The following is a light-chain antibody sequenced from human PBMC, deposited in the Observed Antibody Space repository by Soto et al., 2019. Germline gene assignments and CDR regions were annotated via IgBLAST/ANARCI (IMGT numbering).Light chain of an antibody. Sequence: QSVLTQPASVSGSPGQSITISCTGTSSDVGGYNYVSWYQQHPGKAPKLMIYEVSNRPSGVSNRFSGSKSGNTASLTTSGLQAEDEADYYCSSYTSGSTLVFGTGTKVTVL. J-gene: IGLJ1*01. CDR2: EVS. V-gene: IGLV2-14*01. CDR1: SSDVGGYNY. CDR3: SSYTSGSTLV.